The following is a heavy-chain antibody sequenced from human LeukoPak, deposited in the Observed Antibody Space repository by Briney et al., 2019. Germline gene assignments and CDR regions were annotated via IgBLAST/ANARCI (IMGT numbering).Heavy chain of an antibody. CDR3: ARCASTYYYDSSGYYYVYYFDY. J-gene: IGHJ4*02. D-gene: IGHD3-22*01. Sequence: GGSLRLSCAASGFTFSDYYMSWIRQAPGKGLEWVSYISSSSSYTNYADSVKGRFTISRDNAKNSLYLQMNSLRAEDTAVYYCARCASTYYYDSSGYYYVYYFDYWGQGTLVTVSS. CDR2: ISSSSSYT. V-gene: IGHV3-11*06. CDR1: GFTFSDYY.